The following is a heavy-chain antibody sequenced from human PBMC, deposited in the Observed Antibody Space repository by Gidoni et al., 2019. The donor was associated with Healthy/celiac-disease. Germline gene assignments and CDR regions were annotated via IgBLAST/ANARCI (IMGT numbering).Heavy chain of an antibody. V-gene: IGHV3-30*03. J-gene: IGHJ6*03. CDR2: ISYDGSNK. CDR1: GFTFSRYG. D-gene: IGHD2-2*01. Sequence: QVQLVESGGGVVQPGRSLRLSCAASGFTFSRYGMHWVRQAPGKGLEWVAVISYDGSNKYYADSVKGRFTISRDNSKNTLYLQMNSLRAEDTAVYYCARDKKGLDCSSTSCYYYYYMDVWGKGTTVTVSS. CDR3: ARDKKGLDCSSTSCYYYYYMDV.